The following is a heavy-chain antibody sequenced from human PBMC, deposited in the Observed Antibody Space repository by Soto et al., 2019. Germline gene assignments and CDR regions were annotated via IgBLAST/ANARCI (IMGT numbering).Heavy chain of an antibody. CDR3: ARRVLSDGPATYNWFDP. D-gene: IGHD2-2*01. CDR1: GGSISSSSYY. Sequence: SQTLSLTCTVSGGSISSSSYYWGWIRQPPGKGLEWIGSIYYSGSTYYNPSLKSRVTISVDTSKNQFALKLSSVTAADTAVYYCARRVLSDGPATYNWFDPWGQGTLVTVSS. V-gene: IGHV4-39*01. J-gene: IGHJ5*02. CDR2: IYYSGST.